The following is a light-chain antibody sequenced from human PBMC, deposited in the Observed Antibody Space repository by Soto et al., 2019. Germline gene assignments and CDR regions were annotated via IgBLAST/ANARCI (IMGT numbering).Light chain of an antibody. V-gene: IGLV1-44*01. CDR3: EAWDDSLYGAV. J-gene: IGLJ2*01. CDR1: SSNIGANP. Sequence: SVLTQPPSASGPPGQRVTISCSGSSSNIGANPINWYQQLPGTAPKLLIYNNDQRPSGVPDRFSASKSGTSASLAISGLQSEDEADYYCEAWDDSLYGAVLGGGTKLTVL. CDR2: NND.